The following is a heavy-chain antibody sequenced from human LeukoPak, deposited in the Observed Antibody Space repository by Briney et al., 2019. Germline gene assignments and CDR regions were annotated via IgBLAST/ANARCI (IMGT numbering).Heavy chain of an antibody. CDR1: GFTFSSYA. CDR2: ISGSGGST. CDR3: ANLRGDYPYDFDY. Sequence: TGGSLRLSCAASGFTFSSYAMSWVRQAPGKGLEWVSAISGSGGSTYYADSVKGRFTISRDNSKNTLYLQMNSLRAEDTAVYYCANLRGDYPYDFDYWGQGTMVTVSS. D-gene: IGHD4-17*01. V-gene: IGHV3-23*01. J-gene: IGHJ4*02.